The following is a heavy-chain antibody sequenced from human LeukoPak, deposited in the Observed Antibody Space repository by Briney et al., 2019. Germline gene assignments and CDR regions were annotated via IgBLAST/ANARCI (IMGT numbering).Heavy chain of an antibody. CDR3: AREYGSGSYYYYYYMDV. J-gene: IGHJ6*03. CDR1: GGSISSGSYY. D-gene: IGHD3-10*01. Sequence: SETLSLTCTVSGGSISSGSYYWSWIRQPAGKGLEWIGRIYTSGSTNYNPSLKSRVTISVDTSKNQFSLKLSSVTAADTAVYYCAREYGSGSYYYYYYMDVWGKGTTVTISS. V-gene: IGHV4-61*02. CDR2: IYTSGST.